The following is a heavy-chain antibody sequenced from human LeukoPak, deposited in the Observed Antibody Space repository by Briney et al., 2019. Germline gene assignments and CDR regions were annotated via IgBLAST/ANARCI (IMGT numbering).Heavy chain of an antibody. V-gene: IGHV3-23*01. CDR3: AKAPVTSCRGAFCYPFDY. D-gene: IGHD2-15*01. CDR1: GFSFSSYA. CDR2: MSSSDDGR. J-gene: IGHJ4*02. Sequence: GGSLRLSCATSGFSFSSYAMSWVRQPPGKGLEWVSAMSSSDDGRYYAASVRGRFTISRDTSRSTLYLQMNSLRAEDAAVYYCAKAPVTSCRGAFCYPFDYWGQGTLVTVSS.